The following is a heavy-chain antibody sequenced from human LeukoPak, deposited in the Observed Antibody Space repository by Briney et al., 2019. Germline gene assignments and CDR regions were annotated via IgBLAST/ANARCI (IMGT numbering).Heavy chain of an antibody. CDR2: INAGNGNT. Sequence: ASVKVSCKASGYTFTSYAMHWVRQAPGQRLEWMGWINAGNGNTKYSQKFQGRVTITRDTSASTAYMELGSLRSEDTAVYYCARVQYSSGRGELDYWGQGTLVTVSS. CDR3: ARVQYSSGRGELDY. V-gene: IGHV1-3*01. D-gene: IGHD6-19*01. CDR1: GYTFTSYA. J-gene: IGHJ4*02.